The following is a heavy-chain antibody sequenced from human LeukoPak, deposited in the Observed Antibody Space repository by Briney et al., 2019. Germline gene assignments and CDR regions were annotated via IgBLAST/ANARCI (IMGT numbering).Heavy chain of an antibody. J-gene: IGHJ4*02. V-gene: IGHV3-23*01. CDR2: ISGSGGST. Sequence: GGSLRLSCAASGFTFSSHAMSWVRQAPGKGLEWVSAISGSGGSTYYADSVKGRFTISRDNSKNTLYLQMNSLRAEDTAVYYCAKPPYMTTGSFAYWGQGTLVTVSS. CDR3: AKPPYMTTGSFAY. D-gene: IGHD4-11*01. CDR1: GFTFSSHA.